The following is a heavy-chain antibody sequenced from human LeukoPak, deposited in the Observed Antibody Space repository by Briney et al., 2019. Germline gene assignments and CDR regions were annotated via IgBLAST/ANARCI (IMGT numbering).Heavy chain of an antibody. CDR1: GFTFSNAW. D-gene: IGHD3-22*01. Sequence: PGGSLRLSCAASGFTFSNAWMTWVRQAPGKGLEWVAVISYDGSNKYYADSVKGRFTISRDNSKNTLYLQMNSLRAEDTAAYYCAKEWENYYDSSGYLFFDYWGQGTLVTVSS. J-gene: IGHJ4*02. CDR3: AKEWENYYDSSGYLFFDY. CDR2: ISYDGSNK. V-gene: IGHV3-30*18.